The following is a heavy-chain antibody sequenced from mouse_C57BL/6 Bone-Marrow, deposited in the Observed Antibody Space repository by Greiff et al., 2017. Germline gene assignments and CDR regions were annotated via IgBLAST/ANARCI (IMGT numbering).Heavy chain of an antibody. Sequence: QVQLQQPGAELVKPGASVKMSCKASGYTFTSYWITWVKQRPGQGLEWIGDIYPGSGSTNYNVKFKSKATLTVDTSSSTAYMQLSSLTSEDSAVYYCARGEYYSNLFDYWGQGTTLTVSS. V-gene: IGHV1-55*01. D-gene: IGHD2-5*01. J-gene: IGHJ2*01. CDR3: ARGEYYSNLFDY. CDR1: GYTFTSYW. CDR2: IYPGSGST.